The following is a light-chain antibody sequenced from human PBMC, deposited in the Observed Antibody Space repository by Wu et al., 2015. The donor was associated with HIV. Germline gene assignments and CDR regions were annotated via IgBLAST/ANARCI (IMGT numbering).Light chain of an antibody. CDR2: GAS. Sequence: EIVLTQSPGTLSLSPGERATLSCRASQSVSSSYLAWYQLKPGQAPRLLIYGASSRATGIPDRFSGSGSGTDFTLIISSLEPEDFAVYYCQQRGNWPPLTFGGGTKVETK. V-gene: IGKV3D-20*02. J-gene: IGKJ4*01. CDR3: QQRGNWPPLT. CDR1: QSVSSSY.